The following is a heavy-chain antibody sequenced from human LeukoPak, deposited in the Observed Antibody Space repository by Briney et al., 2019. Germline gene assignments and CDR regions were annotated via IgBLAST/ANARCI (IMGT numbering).Heavy chain of an antibody. V-gene: IGHV2-5*02. CDR3: AHRRVGGYYFDY. Sequence: SGPTLVNPTQTLTLTCTFSGFSLSTSAVGVGWIRQPPGKALEFVALIYWDDDKRYSPSLQSRLTITKDTSKNQVVLTVTNVDPDDTATYYCAHRRVGGYYFDYWGQGTLVTVSS. J-gene: IGHJ4*02. D-gene: IGHD6-13*01. CDR2: IYWDDDK. CDR1: GFSLSTSAVG.